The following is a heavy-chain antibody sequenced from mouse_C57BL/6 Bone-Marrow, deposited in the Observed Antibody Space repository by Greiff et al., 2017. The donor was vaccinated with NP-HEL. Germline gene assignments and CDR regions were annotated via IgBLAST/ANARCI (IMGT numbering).Heavy chain of an antibody. CDR1: GYAFTNYL. D-gene: IGHD2-3*01. CDR2: INPGSGGT. CDR3: ARFRWLLRAY. V-gene: IGHV1-54*01. J-gene: IGHJ3*01. Sequence: QVQLQQSGAELVRPGTSVKVSCKASGYAFTNYLIEWVKQRPGQGLEWIGVINPGSGGTSYNQKFKGKATLTVDKSSSTAYMELRSLTSEDSAVYYCARFRWLLRAYWGQGTLVTVSA.